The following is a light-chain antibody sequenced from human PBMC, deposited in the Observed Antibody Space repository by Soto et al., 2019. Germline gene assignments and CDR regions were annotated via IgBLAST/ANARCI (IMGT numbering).Light chain of an antibody. J-gene: IGKJ5*01. CDR3: QQYGSSPPIT. V-gene: IGKV3-20*01. Sequence: EIVLTQSPGTLSLSPGERATLSCRASQSVSSSYLAWYQQKPGQAPRLLIYGASSRATGIPDRFSGSGSGTGLTLTISRLEPEDFAVYYCQQYGSSPPITFGQGTRLEIK. CDR2: GAS. CDR1: QSVSSSY.